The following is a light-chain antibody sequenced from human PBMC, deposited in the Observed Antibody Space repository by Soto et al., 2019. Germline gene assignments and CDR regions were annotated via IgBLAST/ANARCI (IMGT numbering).Light chain of an antibody. CDR2: EVT. Sequence: QSALTQPPSASGSPGQSVTISCTGTSSDVGHYNYVSWYQQHPGKAPKLMIYEVTKRPSGVPDRFSGSKSGNTASLTVSGLRAEDEADYQCSSYAGNNAWVFGGGTKLTVL. CDR1: SSDVGHYNY. V-gene: IGLV2-8*01. J-gene: IGLJ3*02. CDR3: SSYAGNNAWV.